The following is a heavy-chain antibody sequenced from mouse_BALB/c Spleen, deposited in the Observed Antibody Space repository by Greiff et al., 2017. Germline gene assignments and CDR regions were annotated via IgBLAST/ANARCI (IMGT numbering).Heavy chain of an antibody. V-gene: IGHV3-8*02. CDR3: ARSPYGNYWYFDV. Sequence: EVQLVESGPSLVKPSQTLSLTCSVTGDSITSGYWNWIRKFPGNKLEYMGYISYSGSTYYNPSLKSRISITRDTSKNQYYLQLNSVTTEDTATYYCARSPYGNYWYFDVWGAGTTVTVAS. D-gene: IGHD2-1*01. J-gene: IGHJ1*01. CDR2: ISYSGST. CDR1: GDSITSGY.